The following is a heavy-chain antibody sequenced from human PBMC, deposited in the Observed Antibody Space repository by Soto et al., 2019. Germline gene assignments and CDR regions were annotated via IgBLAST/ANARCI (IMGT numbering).Heavy chain of an antibody. CDR3: ARAREPGYSSSIFFDY. V-gene: IGHV3-53*01. J-gene: IGHJ4*01. CDR1: GVTVSRTQ. D-gene: IGHD6-6*01. Sequence: GGSLRLSCAVSGVTVSRTQMSWVRQAPGKGLQWVSVIYSAGSTYYANAVKGRFTISRDISENKIFLELNGLTVDDTAVYYCARAREPGYSSSIFFDYWGRGTVVTVSS. CDR2: IYSAGST.